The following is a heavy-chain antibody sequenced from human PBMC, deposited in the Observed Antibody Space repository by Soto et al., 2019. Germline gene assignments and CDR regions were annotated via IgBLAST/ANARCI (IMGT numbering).Heavy chain of an antibody. CDR3: ARDRCSGGSCREVAVDI. CDR1: GGSISSSNW. J-gene: IGHJ3*02. Sequence: QVQLQESGPGLVKPSGTLSLTCAVSGGSISSSNWWSWVRQPPGKGLEWIGEIYLSGSTNYNPTLKIRVTKSVDKSKSQFSLKLSAVTAADTAVYYCARDRCSGGSCREVAVDIWGQGTMVTVSS. CDR2: IYLSGST. V-gene: IGHV4-4*02. D-gene: IGHD2-15*01.